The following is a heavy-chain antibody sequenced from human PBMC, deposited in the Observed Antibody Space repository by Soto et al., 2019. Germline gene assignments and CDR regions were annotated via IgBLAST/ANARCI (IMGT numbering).Heavy chain of an antibody. Sequence: LSLTCSVSGDSISKTTSYWGWIRQPPGKGLEWIGTIYHSGSTYYNPSLMSRVTLSVDKSKNQFSLKLNSVTAADTAIYYCARRVGSCSGTSCNGWFDPWGQGTLVTVSS. CDR3: ARRVGSCSGTSCNGWFDP. V-gene: IGHV4-39*01. D-gene: IGHD2-2*01. CDR2: IYHSGST. CDR1: GDSISKTTSY. J-gene: IGHJ5*02.